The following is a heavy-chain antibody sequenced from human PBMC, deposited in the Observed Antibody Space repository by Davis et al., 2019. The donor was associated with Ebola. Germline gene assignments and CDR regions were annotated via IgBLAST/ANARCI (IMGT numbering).Heavy chain of an antibody. D-gene: IGHD4-23*01. Sequence: ASVKVSCKASGYTFTSYDINWVRQATGQGLEWLGWMNPNSGDTGYAHNFQGRITLTRSTSLSTAYMELSSLTSEDTAVYYCDRDYGGNSGWFDPWGQGTLVTVSS. CDR2: MNPNSGDT. V-gene: IGHV1-8*01. CDR1: GYTFTSYD. J-gene: IGHJ5*02. CDR3: DRDYGGNSGWFDP.